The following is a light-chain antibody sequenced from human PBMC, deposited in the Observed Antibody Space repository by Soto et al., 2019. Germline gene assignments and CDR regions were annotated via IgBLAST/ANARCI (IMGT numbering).Light chain of an antibody. Sequence: QSVLSQPASVSGSPGQSITISCTGTSSDVGDYNYVSWYQQHPGKAPILMVYEVSYRPSGISNRFSGSKSGNTASLTISGLQAEDEADYYCSSYTSTSVVFGGGTKLTVL. CDR2: EVS. V-gene: IGLV2-14*01. CDR3: SSYTSTSVV. J-gene: IGLJ2*01. CDR1: SSDVGDYNY.